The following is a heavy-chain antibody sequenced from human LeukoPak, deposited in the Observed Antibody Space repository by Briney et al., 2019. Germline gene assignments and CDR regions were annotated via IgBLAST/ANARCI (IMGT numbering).Heavy chain of an antibody. CDR3: ARDPCSSPYGSGPLIACNDAFDT. D-gene: IGHD3-10*01. Sequence: SVKVSCKASGGTFSSYAISWVRQAPGQGLEWMGGIIPIFGTANYAQKFQGRVTITADKSTSTAYMELSSLRSEDTAVYYCARDPCSSPYGSGPLIACNDAFDTWGQGTMVTVSS. CDR2: IIPIFGTA. CDR1: GGTFSSYA. V-gene: IGHV1-69*06. J-gene: IGHJ3*02.